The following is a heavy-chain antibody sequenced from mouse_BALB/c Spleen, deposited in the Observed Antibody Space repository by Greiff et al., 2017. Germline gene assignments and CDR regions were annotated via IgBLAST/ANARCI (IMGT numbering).Heavy chain of an antibody. D-gene: IGHD2-4*01. CDR3: ASPTMITEGPFAY. CDR2: IWGGGST. CDR1: GFSLSRYS. V-gene: IGHV2-6-4*01. Sequence: VQLVESGPGLVAPSQSLSITCTVSGFSLSRYSVHWVRQPPGKGLEWLGMIWGGGSTDYNSALKSRLSISKDNSKSQVFLKMNSLQTDDTAMYYCASPTMITEGPFAYWGQGTLVTVSA. J-gene: IGHJ3*01.